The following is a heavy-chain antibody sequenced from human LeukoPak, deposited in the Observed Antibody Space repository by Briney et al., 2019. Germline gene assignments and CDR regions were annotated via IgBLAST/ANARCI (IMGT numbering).Heavy chain of an antibody. D-gene: IGHD2-8*01. Sequence: GGSLRLSCAASGFTFSSHSMNWVRQAPGKGLEWVSSISSSSSYIYYADSVKGRFTISRDNAKNSLYLQMNSLRAEDTAVYYCARDANSMAPFDYWGQGTLVTVSS. J-gene: IGHJ4*02. CDR3: ARDANSMAPFDY. CDR1: GFTFSSHS. V-gene: IGHV3-21*01. CDR2: ISSSSSYI.